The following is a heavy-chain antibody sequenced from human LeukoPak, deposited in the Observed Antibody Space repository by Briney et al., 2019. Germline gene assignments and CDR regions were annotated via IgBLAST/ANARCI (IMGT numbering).Heavy chain of an antibody. Sequence: SETLSLTCAVYGGSFSGYYWSWIRQPPGKGLEWIGEINHSGSTNHNPSLKSRVTISVDTSKNQFSLKLSSVTAADTAVYYCARVTDNGSGSYYNDYWGQGTLVTVSS. CDR3: ARVTDNGSGSYYNDY. V-gene: IGHV4-34*01. CDR2: INHSGST. CDR1: GGSFSGYY. D-gene: IGHD3-10*01. J-gene: IGHJ4*02.